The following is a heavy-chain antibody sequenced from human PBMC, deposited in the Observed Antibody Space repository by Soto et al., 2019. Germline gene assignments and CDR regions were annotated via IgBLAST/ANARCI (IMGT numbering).Heavy chain of an antibody. J-gene: IGHJ5*02. CDR2: IIPILGIA. Sequence: SVKVSCKASGGTFSSYTISWVRQAPGQGLEWMGRIIPILGIANYAQKFQGRVTMTTDTSTSTAYMELRSLRSDDTAVYYCARSNPGPTREWFDPWGQGTLVTASS. CDR1: GGTFSSYT. D-gene: IGHD7-27*01. V-gene: IGHV1-69*02. CDR3: ARSNPGPTREWFDP.